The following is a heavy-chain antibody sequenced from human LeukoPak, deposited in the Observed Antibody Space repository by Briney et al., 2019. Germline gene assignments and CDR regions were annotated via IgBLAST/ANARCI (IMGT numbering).Heavy chain of an antibody. J-gene: IGHJ4*02. CDR1: GGSISGYY. D-gene: IGHD5-24*01. Sequence: PSETLSLTCTVSGGSISGYYWNWIRQPVGKGLEWIGRIYTSGSTNYNHSLKSRVIMSVDTSKNQFSLKLSSVTAADTAVYYCARGSDAYKVGYWGQGTLVTVSS. CDR2: IYTSGST. V-gene: IGHV4-4*07. CDR3: ARGSDAYKVGY.